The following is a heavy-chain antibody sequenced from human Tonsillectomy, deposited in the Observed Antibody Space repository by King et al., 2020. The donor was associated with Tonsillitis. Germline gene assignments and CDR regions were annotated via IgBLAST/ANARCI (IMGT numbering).Heavy chain of an antibody. CDR2: IYSGGST. Sequence: VQLVESGGGLVQPGGSLRLSCAASGFTVSSNYMSWVRQAPGKGLEWVSVIYSGGSTYYADSVKGRFTISRDNSKNTLYLQMNSLRAEDTAVYYWARDRAHYDSSVGYFDLWGRGTLVTVSS. D-gene: IGHD3-22*01. CDR3: ARDRAHYDSSVGYFDL. CDR1: GFTVSSNY. J-gene: IGHJ2*01. V-gene: IGHV3-66*01.